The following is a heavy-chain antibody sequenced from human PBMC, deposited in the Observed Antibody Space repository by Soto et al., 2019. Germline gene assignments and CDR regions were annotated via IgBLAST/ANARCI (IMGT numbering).Heavy chain of an antibody. J-gene: IGHJ4*02. CDR3: AKGSGVMVDY. CDR1: GFTFSSYG. Sequence: QVQLVESGGGVVQPGRSLRLSCAASGFTFSSYGMHWVRQAPGKGLEWVAVMSYDGSNKYYADSVKGRFTISRDNSKNTLYLQMNSLRAEDTAVYYCAKGSGVMVDYWGQGTLVTVSS. CDR2: MSYDGSNK. D-gene: IGHD2-21*01. V-gene: IGHV3-30*18.